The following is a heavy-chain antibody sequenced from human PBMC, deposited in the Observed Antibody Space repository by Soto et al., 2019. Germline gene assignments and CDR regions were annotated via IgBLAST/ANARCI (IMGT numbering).Heavy chain of an antibody. D-gene: IGHD3-10*02. V-gene: IGHV3-23*01. CDR1: GITFNNYA. CDR2: ISGSGIST. CDR3: AKEAGGGPTMLACSFDY. J-gene: IGHJ4*02. Sequence: EVQLLESGGGLVQPGGSLRLSCAASGITFNNYALNWVRQAPGKGLEWVSGISGSGISTYYADFVKVRFTISRDKSKNTLYLQMDGLRADDTALYYCAKEAGGGPTMLACSFDYWGQGTLVTVSS.